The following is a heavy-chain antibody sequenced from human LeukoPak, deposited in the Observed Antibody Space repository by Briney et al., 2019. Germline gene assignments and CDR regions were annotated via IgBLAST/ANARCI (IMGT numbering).Heavy chain of an antibody. CDR3: AREAATGGGALDY. J-gene: IGHJ4*02. CDR2: IKQDGSEK. Sequence: GGSLRLSCAASGFTFSSYWMSWVRQAPGKGLEWVANIKQDGSEKYYVDSVKGRFTISRDYAKNSLYQQMNSLRAEDTAVYYCAREAATGGGALDYWGQGTLVTVSS. D-gene: IGHD6-13*01. CDR1: GFTFSSYW. V-gene: IGHV3-7*01.